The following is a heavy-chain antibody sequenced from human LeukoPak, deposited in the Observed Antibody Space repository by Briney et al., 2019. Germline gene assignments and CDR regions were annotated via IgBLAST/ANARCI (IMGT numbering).Heavy chain of an antibody. J-gene: IGHJ6*04. Sequence: PGRSLRLSCAASGFTFSSYVLHWVRPAPRKGVEWAAVISYDGSNKYYADSAKGRFTISRDNSENTLYLQMNSLRAEDTAVYYCARGQGLSRRYYYGMDVWGKGTTVTVSS. CDR2: ISYDGSNK. D-gene: IGHD3-16*02. V-gene: IGHV3-30*03. CDR3: ARGQGLSRRYYYGMDV. CDR1: GFTFSSYV.